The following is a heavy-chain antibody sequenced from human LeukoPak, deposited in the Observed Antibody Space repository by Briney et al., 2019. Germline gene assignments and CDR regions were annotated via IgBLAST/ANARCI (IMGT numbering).Heavy chain of an antibody. Sequence: ASVKVSCKASGYTFTNYYMVWVRQAPGQGLEWMGIINPSSGATNYAQKFQGRVTMTRDMSTSTVYMELSSLRSEDTAVYYCARGPHKRTYDRDNWFDPWGQGTLVTVSS. CDR1: GYTFTNYY. CDR3: ARGPHKRTYDRDNWFDP. J-gene: IGHJ5*02. CDR2: INPSSGAT. V-gene: IGHV1-46*01. D-gene: IGHD3-3*01.